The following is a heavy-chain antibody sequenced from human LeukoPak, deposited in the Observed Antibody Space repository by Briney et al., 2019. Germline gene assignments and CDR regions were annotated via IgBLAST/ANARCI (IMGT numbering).Heavy chain of an antibody. CDR2: IYPGDSDT. D-gene: IGHD3-3*02. J-gene: IGHJ3*02. V-gene: IGHV5-51*01. CDR1: GYTFSSYW. Sequence: GESLKISCKGSGYTFSSYWIGWVRLMPGKGREWMGIIYPGDSDTRYSPSFQGQVTISADKSISTAYLQWSSLKASDTAMYYCAFTALGAFDIWGQGTMVTVSS. CDR3: AFTALGAFDI.